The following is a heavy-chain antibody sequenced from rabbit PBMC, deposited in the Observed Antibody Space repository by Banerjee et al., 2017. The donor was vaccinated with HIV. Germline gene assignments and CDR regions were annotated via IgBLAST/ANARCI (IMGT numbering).Heavy chain of an antibody. V-gene: IGHV1S40*01. Sequence: QSLEESGGDLVKPGASLTLTCTASGFSFSSNYYMCWVRQAPGKGLEWIACIYAGSSGSTYYATWAKGRFTISKTSSTTVTLQMTSLTAADTATYFCARHLNWNGNLWGPGTLVTVS. CDR3: ARHLNWNGNL. J-gene: IGHJ4*01. D-gene: IGHD5-1*01. CDR2: IYAGSSGST. CDR1: GFSFSSNYY.